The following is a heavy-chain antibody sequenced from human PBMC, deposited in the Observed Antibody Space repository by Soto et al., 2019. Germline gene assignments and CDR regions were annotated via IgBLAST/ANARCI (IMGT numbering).Heavy chain of an antibody. V-gene: IGHV3-53*01. CDR3: ARTRLYDASGYYYYYYGMDV. CDR1: GFIVSDNS. Sequence: GGSLRLSCAVSGFIVSDNSMAWVRQAPGKRLEWVSVVYSDGTTYYADSVKDRFTISRDSSENTLFLQMSSLRVEDTAVYYCARTRLYDASGYYYYYYGMDVWGQGTTVTVSS. D-gene: IGHD3-22*01. CDR2: VYSDGTT. J-gene: IGHJ6*02.